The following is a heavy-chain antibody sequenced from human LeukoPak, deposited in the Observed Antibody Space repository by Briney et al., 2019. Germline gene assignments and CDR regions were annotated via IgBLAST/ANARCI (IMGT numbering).Heavy chain of an antibody. V-gene: IGHV4-59*01. D-gene: IGHD1-26*01. CDR1: GGSISSYY. CDR2: IYYSGST. Sequence: SETLSLTCTVSGGSISSYYWSWIRQPPGKGLEWIGYIYYSGSTNYNPSLKSRVTISVDTSKNQFSLKLSSVTAADTAVYYCARSRGVGATKDYYYYMDVWGKGTTVTVSS. CDR3: ARSRGVGATKDYYYYMDV. J-gene: IGHJ6*03.